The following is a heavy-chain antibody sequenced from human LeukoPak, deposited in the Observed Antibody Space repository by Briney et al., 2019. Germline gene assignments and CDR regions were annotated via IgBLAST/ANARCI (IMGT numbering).Heavy chain of an antibody. V-gene: IGHV6-1*01. Sequence: SQTLSLTCAISGDSVSSNSAAWNWIRQSPSRGLEWLGRTYYRSKWYTDYAVCVKSRITLNPDTSKNQFSLQLTSVTPEDTAVYYCARERDGYNYVELWCFDLWGRGTLVTVSS. CDR2: TYYRSKWYT. CDR1: GDSVSSNSAA. CDR3: ARERDGYNYVELWCFDL. D-gene: IGHD5-24*01. J-gene: IGHJ2*01.